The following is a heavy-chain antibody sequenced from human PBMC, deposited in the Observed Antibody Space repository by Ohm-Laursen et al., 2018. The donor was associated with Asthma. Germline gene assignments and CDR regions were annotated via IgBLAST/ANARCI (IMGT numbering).Heavy chain of an antibody. J-gene: IGHJ4*02. V-gene: IGHV3-53*01. CDR1: GFSVSDHY. CDR3: ARSATAVADPFDY. CDR2: MYSTVSI. D-gene: IGHD6-19*01. Sequence: SLRLSCTASGFSVSDHYMTWVRQAPGKGLEWVSNMYSTVSIYYADSVKGRFTVSRDNSKNSLYLQMNNLLPEDTAVYYCARSATAVADPFDYWGQGTLVTVSS.